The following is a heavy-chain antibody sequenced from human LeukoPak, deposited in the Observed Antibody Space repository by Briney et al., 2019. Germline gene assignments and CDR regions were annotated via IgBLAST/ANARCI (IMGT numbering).Heavy chain of an antibody. CDR3: ARVGTLRWLRHVYFDY. CDR1: GVTFSGGY. J-gene: IGHJ4*02. V-gene: IGHV3-11*05. D-gene: IGHD4-17*01. Sequence: GESLTLTCTVSGVTFSGGYNSWSCHAPGKGKEWVSYISSSSSYTNYADPAKGRLTISRVNATNSLHPQMNSLRADDTAVHYFARVGTLRWLRHVYFDYWGQRTLVTVSS. CDR2: ISSSSSYT.